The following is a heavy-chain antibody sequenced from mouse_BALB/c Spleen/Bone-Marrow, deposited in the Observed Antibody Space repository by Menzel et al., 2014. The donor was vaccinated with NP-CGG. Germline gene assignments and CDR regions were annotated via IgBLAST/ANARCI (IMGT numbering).Heavy chain of an antibody. CDR1: GYSSTACF. CDR3: ARRWSGAMDY. CDR2: INPYNGAT. Sequence: VQLQQSGPELVKPGASMKISCKASGYSSTACFIHWIKQSHVKSLEWIGRINPYNGATTYNQNFNDKASLTVDKSSSTAYMELHSLTSEDSAVYYCARRWSGAMDYWGQGTSVTVSS. J-gene: IGHJ4*01. D-gene: IGHD2-3*01. V-gene: IGHV1-37*01.